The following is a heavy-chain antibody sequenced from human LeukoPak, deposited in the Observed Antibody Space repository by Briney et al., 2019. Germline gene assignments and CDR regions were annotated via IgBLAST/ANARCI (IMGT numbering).Heavy chain of an antibody. CDR2: IRYDGSNK. Sequence: GGSLRLSCAASGFTVSSNYMSWVRQAPGKGLEWVAFIRYDGSNKYYAESVKGRFTISRDNSRNTLYLQMDSLSAEDTAVYYCVKVDTWGQGTLVTVSS. CDR3: VKVDT. D-gene: IGHD3-22*01. CDR1: GFTVSSNY. V-gene: IGHV3-30*02. J-gene: IGHJ4*02.